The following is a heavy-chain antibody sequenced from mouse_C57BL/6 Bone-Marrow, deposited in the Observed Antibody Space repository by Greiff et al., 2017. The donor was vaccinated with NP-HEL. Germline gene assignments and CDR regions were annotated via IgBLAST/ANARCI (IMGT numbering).Heavy chain of an antibody. CDR1: GFSLTSYA. CDR3: ARNAWTCYWYFDV. Sequence: QVQLKESGPGLVAPSQSLSITCTVSGFSLTSYAISWVRQPPGKGLEWLGVIWTGGGTNYNSALKSSLGISKDNSKSQVFLRRNSLQTDDTARYYCARNAWTCYWYFDVWGTGTTVTVSS. CDR2: IWTGGGT. J-gene: IGHJ1*03. V-gene: IGHV2-9-1*01.